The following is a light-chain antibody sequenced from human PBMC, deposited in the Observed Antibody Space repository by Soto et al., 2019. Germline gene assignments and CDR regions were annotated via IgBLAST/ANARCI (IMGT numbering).Light chain of an antibody. CDR1: QDIRSA. CDR3: QQYNSYST. Sequence: IQLTQSPSSLSAAVGGRVTITSRASQDIRSALGWYQQKPGKVPKLLIYAASTLQSGVPSRFSGSRSGTDFTLTISSLQPDDFATYYCQQYNSYSTFGQGTKVDIK. V-gene: IGKV1-6*01. J-gene: IGKJ1*01. CDR2: AAS.